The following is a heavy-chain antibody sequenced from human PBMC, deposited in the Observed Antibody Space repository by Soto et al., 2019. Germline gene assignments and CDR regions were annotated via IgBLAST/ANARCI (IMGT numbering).Heavy chain of an antibody. J-gene: IGHJ5*02. Sequence: QITLKESGPTLVKPTQPLTLTCTFSGLSLSTSGEAVGWIRQPPGKALEWLALFYWDDDKRYNPTLKTILTITKDSSKYQVVLALTTTDPVDTATYSCAHYVSSSPAGWFDAWGQGIVVTVSS. CDR1: GLSLSTSGEA. CDR3: AHYVSSSPAGWFDA. D-gene: IGHD3-10*02. V-gene: IGHV2-5*02. CDR2: FYWDDDK.